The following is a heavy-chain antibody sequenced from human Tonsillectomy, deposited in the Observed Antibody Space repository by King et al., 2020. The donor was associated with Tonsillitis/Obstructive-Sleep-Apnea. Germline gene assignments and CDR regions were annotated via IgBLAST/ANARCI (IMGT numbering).Heavy chain of an antibody. CDR3: AARREYGDSTDYYFYYMDV. Sequence: QLQESGPGLVKPSETLSLTCTVSGGSISSSSSYWGWIRQPPGKGLEWFARIYYSGSTYYNPSLKSRVTIRVDTSKNQFSLNLSSGTAADTAVYYCAARREYGDSTDYYFYYMDVWGKGTTVTVSS. J-gene: IGHJ6*03. D-gene: IGHD4-17*01. CDR1: GGSISSSSSY. CDR2: IYYSGST. V-gene: IGHV4-39*01.